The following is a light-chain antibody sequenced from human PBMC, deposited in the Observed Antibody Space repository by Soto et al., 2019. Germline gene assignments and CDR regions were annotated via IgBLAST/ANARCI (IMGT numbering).Light chain of an antibody. CDR2: DVS. CDR3: CSNAGIYEV. J-gene: IGLJ2*01. CDR1: SSDVGGYNY. Sequence: QSALTQPRSVSGSPGQSVTISCTGTSSDVGGYNYVSWYQQHPGKAPKGMIYDVSERPSGVPDRFSGSKSGNTASLTISGLQAEDEADYYCCSNAGIYEVYGGGTKVTVL. V-gene: IGLV2-11*01.